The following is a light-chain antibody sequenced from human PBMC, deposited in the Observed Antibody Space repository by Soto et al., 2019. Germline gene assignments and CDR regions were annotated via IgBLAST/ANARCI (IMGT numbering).Light chain of an antibody. V-gene: IGLV1-44*01. CDR3: AAWDDSLSGLYV. CDR1: SSNIGSNT. Sequence: QSVLTQPPSASGTPGQRVTISCSGSSSNIGSNTVNWYQQLPGTAPKLLIYSNNQRPSGVPDRFSGSKSGTSASLAISGLQSEDEADYYCAAWDDSLSGLYVFGTRTKVTV. CDR2: SNN. J-gene: IGLJ1*01.